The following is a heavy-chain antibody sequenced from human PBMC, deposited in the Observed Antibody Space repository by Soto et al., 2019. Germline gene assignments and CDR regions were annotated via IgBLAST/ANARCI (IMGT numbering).Heavy chain of an antibody. CDR3: AKGRGGSGSLTPRVDF. D-gene: IGHD3-10*01. J-gene: IGHJ4*02. CDR2: ISGGGDTT. CDR1: GFTFNNYA. Sequence: EVQLLESGGGLVRPGGSLRLSCAASGFTFNNYAISWVRQAPGKGLEWVSAISGGGDTTSYADSVKGRFTVSRDGSKNTLYLQMKSLRAEDTAVYYCAKGRGGSGSLTPRVDFWGQGTLVTVSS. V-gene: IGHV3-23*01.